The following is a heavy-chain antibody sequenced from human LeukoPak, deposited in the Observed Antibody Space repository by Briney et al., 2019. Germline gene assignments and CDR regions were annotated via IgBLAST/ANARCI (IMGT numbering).Heavy chain of an antibody. J-gene: IGHJ6*02. CDR3: ARGVALVPDYYYYGMDV. V-gene: IGHV4-4*07. D-gene: IGHD6-13*01. Sequence: SETLSLTCTVSGGSISSYYWSWIRQPAGKGLEWIGRIYTSRSTNYNPSLKSRVTMSVDTSKNQFSLKLSSVTAADTAVYYCARGVALVPDYYYYGMDVWGQGTTVTVSS. CDR1: GGSISSYY. CDR2: IYTSRST.